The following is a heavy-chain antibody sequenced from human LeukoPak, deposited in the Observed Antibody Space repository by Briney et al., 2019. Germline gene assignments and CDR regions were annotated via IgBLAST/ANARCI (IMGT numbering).Heavy chain of an antibody. CDR3: ARDQEGFDY. V-gene: IGHV1-18*01. Sequence: ASVKVSCKASGYSFTNYGISWVRQAPGQGLEWMGWISAYNGDTSYAQKFQGRVTVTRDTSTSTVHMELSGLRSEDTAVYYCARDQEGFDYWGQGTLVTVSS. J-gene: IGHJ4*02. CDR2: ISAYNGDT. CDR1: GYSFTNYG.